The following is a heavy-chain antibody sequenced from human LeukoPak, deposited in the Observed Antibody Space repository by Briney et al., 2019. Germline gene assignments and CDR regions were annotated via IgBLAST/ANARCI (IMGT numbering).Heavy chain of an antibody. Sequence: PGGSLRLSCAASGFTFSSYSMNWVRQAPGKGLEWVSSISSSSSYIYYADSVKGRFTISRDNAKNSLYLQMNSLRAEDTAVYYCARGYSSSWYVLFDYWGQGTLVTVSS. CDR1: GFTFSSYS. CDR2: ISSSSSYI. J-gene: IGHJ4*02. CDR3: ARGYSSSWYVLFDY. V-gene: IGHV3-21*01. D-gene: IGHD6-13*01.